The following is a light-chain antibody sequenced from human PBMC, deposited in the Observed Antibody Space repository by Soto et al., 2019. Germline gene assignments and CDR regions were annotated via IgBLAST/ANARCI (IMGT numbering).Light chain of an antibody. Sequence: QSALTQPASVSGSPGQSITISCTGASSDVGGYNYVSWYLQRPGKAPKVMIFEVNRRPSGVSDRFSGSKSGNTASLTISGLQAEDEADFFCCSYAGNGAWVFGGGTKLTVL. V-gene: IGLV2-14*01. CDR2: EVN. CDR3: CSYAGNGAWV. CDR1: SSDVGGYNY. J-gene: IGLJ3*02.